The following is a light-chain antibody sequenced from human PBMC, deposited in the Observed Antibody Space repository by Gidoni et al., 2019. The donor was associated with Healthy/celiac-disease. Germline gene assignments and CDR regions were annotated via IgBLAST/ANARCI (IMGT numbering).Light chain of an antibody. J-gene: IGLJ2*01. CDR1: SSDVGSYSL. CDR3: CSYAGSSTFVV. V-gene: IGLV2-23*02. CDR2: EVS. Sequence: QSALTQPAPVSGSPGQSITISCTGTSSDVGSYSLVSWYQQHPGKAPKLMIYEVSKRPSGFSNRFSGSKSGNTASLTISVLQAEDEADYYCCSYAGSSTFVVFGGGTKLTVL.